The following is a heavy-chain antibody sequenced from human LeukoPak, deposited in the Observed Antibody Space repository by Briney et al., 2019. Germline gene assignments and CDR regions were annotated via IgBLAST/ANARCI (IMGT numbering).Heavy chain of an antibody. V-gene: IGHV3-13*05. CDR3: ARGLRRFDSLGYNNYDMDV. CDR1: GFTFSRYD. CDR2: ITTAGDP. J-gene: IGHJ6*04. Sequence: GGSLRLSCAASGFTFSRYDMHWVRQATGKGLEWVSAITTAGDPYYPDSVKGRFTISRKNAKNSLCLQMNSLRAGDMAVYYCARGLRRFDSLGYNNYDMDVWGKGTTVTVSS. D-gene: IGHD3-3*01.